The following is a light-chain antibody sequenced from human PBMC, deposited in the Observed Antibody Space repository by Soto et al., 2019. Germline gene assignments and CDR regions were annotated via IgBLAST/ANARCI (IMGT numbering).Light chain of an antibody. V-gene: IGKV3-20*01. Sequence: EIVLTQSPGTLSLSPGERATLSCRASQSVSSSYLAWYQQKPGQAPRLLIYGASSRATGIPGRFSGSGSGTDFTLPISRLEPEDFAVYYCQQYGSSPLFGPGTKVDIK. CDR1: QSVSSSY. CDR3: QQYGSSPL. CDR2: GAS. J-gene: IGKJ3*01.